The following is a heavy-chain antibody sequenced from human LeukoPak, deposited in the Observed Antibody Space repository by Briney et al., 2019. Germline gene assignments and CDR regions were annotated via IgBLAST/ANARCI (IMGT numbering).Heavy chain of an antibody. D-gene: IGHD3-10*01. V-gene: IGHV3-30*01. Sequence: SGKSLRLSCAASGFTFSNYAMHWVRQAPGKGLEWVSLISSGGTYEYYADSVKGRFTISRDNSKNTLYLQLNSLRAEATAVYYCARDSTYYYDSGSSGPHYFDNWGQGTLVTVSS. J-gene: IGHJ4*02. CDR3: ARDSTYYYDSGSSGPHYFDN. CDR2: ISSGGTYE. CDR1: GFTFSNYA.